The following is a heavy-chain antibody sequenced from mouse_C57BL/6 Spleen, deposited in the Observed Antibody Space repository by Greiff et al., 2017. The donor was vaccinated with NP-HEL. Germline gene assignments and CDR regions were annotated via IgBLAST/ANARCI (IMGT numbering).Heavy chain of an antibody. Sequence: VKLQQSGAELARPGASVKLSCKASGYTFTSYGISWVKQRTGQGLEWIGEIYPRSGNTYYNEKFKGKATLTADKSSSTAYMELRSLTSEDSAVYFCARESSLITTVSSFYYFDYWGQGTTLTVSS. CDR1: GYTFTSYG. J-gene: IGHJ2*01. CDR2: IYPRSGNT. D-gene: IGHD1-1*01. V-gene: IGHV1-81*01. CDR3: ARESSLITTVSSFYYFDY.